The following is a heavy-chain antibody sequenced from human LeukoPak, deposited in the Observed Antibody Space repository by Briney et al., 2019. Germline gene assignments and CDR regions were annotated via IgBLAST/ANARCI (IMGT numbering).Heavy chain of an antibody. V-gene: IGHV3-7*01. J-gene: IGHJ5*02. CDR2: IKQDGSEK. CDR1: GFTFSSYW. D-gene: IGHD1-26*01. CDR3: ARDLSGSYFSHWFDP. Sequence: PGGSLRLSCAASGFTFSSYWMSWVRQAPGKGLEWVANIKQDGSEKYYVDSVKGRLTISRDNAKNSLYLQMNSLRAEDTAMFYCARDLSGSYFSHWFDPWGQGTLVTVSS.